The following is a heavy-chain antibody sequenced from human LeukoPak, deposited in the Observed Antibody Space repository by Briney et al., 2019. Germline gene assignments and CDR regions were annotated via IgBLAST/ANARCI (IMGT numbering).Heavy chain of an antibody. J-gene: IGHJ5*02. CDR1: GDSISGFY. V-gene: IGHV4-34*01. D-gene: IGHD6-6*01. Sequence: SETLSLTCTVSGDSISGFYWSWIRQPPGKGLEWIGEINHSGSTNYNPSLKSRVTISVDTSKNQFSLKLSSVTAADTAVYYCARGIAARPGWFDPWGQGTLVTVSS. CDR3: ARGIAARPGWFDP. CDR2: INHSGST.